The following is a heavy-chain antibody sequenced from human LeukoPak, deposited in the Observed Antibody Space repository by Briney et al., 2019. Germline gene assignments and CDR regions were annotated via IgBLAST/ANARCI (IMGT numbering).Heavy chain of an antibody. CDR1: GGSFSGYY. Sequence: PSETLSLTCAVYGGSFSGYYWSWIRQPPGKGLEWIGEINHSGSTNYNPSLKSLVTISVDTSKNQFSLKLSSVTAEDTAVYYCARGRVPEQVRRDGYNVFDYWGQGTLVTVSS. CDR3: ARGRVPEQVRRDGYNVFDY. J-gene: IGHJ4*02. V-gene: IGHV4-34*01. CDR2: INHSGST. D-gene: IGHD5-24*01.